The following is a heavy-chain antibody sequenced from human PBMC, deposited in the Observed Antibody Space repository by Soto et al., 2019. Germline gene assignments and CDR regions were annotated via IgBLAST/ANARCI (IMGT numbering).Heavy chain of an antibody. CDR3: ATPQDAGQLETASNWFDP. CDR2: FDPEDGET. J-gene: IGHJ5*02. Sequence: GASVKVSCKVSGYTLTELSMHWVRQAPGKGLEWMGGFDPEDGETIYAQKFQGRVTMTEDTSTDTAYMELSSLRSEDTAVYYCATPQDAGQLETASNWFDPWGQGNLVTVSS. D-gene: IGHD6-6*01. CDR1: GYTLTELS. V-gene: IGHV1-24*01.